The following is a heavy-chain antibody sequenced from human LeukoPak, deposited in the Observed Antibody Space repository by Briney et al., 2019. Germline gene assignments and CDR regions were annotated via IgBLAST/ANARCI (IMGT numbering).Heavy chain of an antibody. V-gene: IGHV3-21*01. CDR1: GFTFSSYS. J-gene: IGHJ4*02. Sequence: GGSLRLSCAASGFTFSSYSMNWVRQAPGKGLEWVSSISSSSSYIYYADSVKGRFTISRDNAKNSLYLQMNSLRAEDTAVYYCARDPLLGGGSCYFDYWGQGTLVTVSS. CDR2: ISSSSSYI. CDR3: ARDPLLGGGSCYFDY. D-gene: IGHD2-15*01.